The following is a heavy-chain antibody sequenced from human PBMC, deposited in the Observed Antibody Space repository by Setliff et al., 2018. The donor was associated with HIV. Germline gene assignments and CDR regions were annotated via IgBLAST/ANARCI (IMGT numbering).Heavy chain of an antibody. D-gene: IGHD3-22*01. CDR1: GGPITTSTYY. CDR2: IYQSGTT. Sequence: KTSETLSLTCSVSGGPITTSTYYWGWIRQPPGKGLEWIGNIYQSGTTYYNSSLTSRVTMSVDTSKKQLALKLSSVSAADTAVYYCARAADYHDSSGYWAPPRYFDYWGQGTLVTVSS. V-gene: IGHV4-39*06. CDR3: ARAADYHDSSGYWAPPRYFDY. J-gene: IGHJ4*02.